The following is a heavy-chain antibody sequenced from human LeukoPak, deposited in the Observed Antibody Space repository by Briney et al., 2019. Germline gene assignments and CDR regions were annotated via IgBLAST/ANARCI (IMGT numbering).Heavy chain of an antibody. CDR2: MNPNSGNT. D-gene: IGHD2-2*01. CDR3: ARGGGGVPAARKYYYYYMDV. V-gene: IGHV1-8*01. Sequence: ASVKVSCKASGYTFTSYDINWVRQATGQGLEWMGWMNPNSGNTGYAQKFQGRVTMTRNTSISTAYMELSSLRSEDTAVYYCARGGGGVPAARKYYYYYMDVWGKGTTVTISS. CDR1: GYTFTSYD. J-gene: IGHJ6*03.